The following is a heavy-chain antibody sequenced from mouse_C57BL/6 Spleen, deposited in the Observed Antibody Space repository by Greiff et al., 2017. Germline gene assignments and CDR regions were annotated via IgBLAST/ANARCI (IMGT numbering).Heavy chain of an antibody. CDR3: ARDLRGGPWFAY. J-gene: IGHJ3*01. Sequence: VMLVESGAELVKPGASVKISCKASGYAFSSYWMNWVKQRPGKGLEWIGQIYPGDGDTNYNGKFKGKATLTADKSSSTAYMQRSSLTSEDSAVYFWARDLRGGPWFAYWGQGTLVTVSA. CDR1: GYAFSSYW. CDR2: IYPGDGDT. V-gene: IGHV1-80*01. D-gene: IGHD1-1*01.